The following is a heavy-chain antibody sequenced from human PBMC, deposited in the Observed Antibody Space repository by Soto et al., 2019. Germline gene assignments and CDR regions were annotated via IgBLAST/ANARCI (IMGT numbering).Heavy chain of an antibody. Sequence: QVQLIQSGAELKRPGSSVKVSCKASGDTFSSYTITWLRQAPGQRLEWMGGIIPVFAKPTYAQKFQGRVAISADESTITVYMELTRLTSEDTAVYYCARGPGIWNSFHIWGQWTPLTVSS. CDR2: IIPVFAKP. CDR3: ARGPGIWNSFHI. V-gene: IGHV1-69*01. D-gene: IGHD1-7*01. CDR1: GDTFSSYT. J-gene: IGHJ3*02.